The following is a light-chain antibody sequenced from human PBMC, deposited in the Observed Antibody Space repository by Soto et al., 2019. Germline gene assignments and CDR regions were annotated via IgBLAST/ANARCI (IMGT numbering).Light chain of an antibody. V-gene: IGLV2-14*01. J-gene: IGLJ2*01. Sequence: QLVLTQPASVSGSPGQSITISCTGTSSDVGGYNYVSWYQQHPGKAPKLMIYEVSNRPSWVSNRFSGSKSGNTASLTISGLQAEDEADYYCSSYTSSSTLVFGGGTKLPVL. CDR2: EVS. CDR1: SSDVGGYNY. CDR3: SSYTSSSTLV.